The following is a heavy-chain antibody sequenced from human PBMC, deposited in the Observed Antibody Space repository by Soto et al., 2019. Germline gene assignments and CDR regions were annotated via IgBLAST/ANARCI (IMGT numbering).Heavy chain of an antibody. D-gene: IGHD3-22*01. CDR2: IYPGDSDT. V-gene: IGHV5-51*01. CDR1: GDSFTGYW. Sequence: PGECLTSSCRGYGDSFTGYWIGWVRQMPGKGLEWMGIIYPGDSDTRYSPSFQGQVTISADKSISTAYLQWSSLKASDTAMYYCARLKGYYYDSSGYQYLDYWGQGTLVTVSS. CDR3: ARLKGYYYDSSGYQYLDY. J-gene: IGHJ4*02.